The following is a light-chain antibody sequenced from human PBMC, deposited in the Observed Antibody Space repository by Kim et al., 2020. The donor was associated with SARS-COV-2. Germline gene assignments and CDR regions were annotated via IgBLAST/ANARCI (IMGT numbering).Light chain of an antibody. CDR1: STNIGSNT. V-gene: IGLV1-44*01. CDR3: AAWDDSLDGWV. CDR2: SND. J-gene: IGLJ3*02. Sequence: GPKATISCSGSSTNIGSNTVNWYQHLPGTAHKLLIHSNDQWSSGVANRFSGSKSGTSASLAISGLQSEDEADYYCAAWDDSLDGWVFGGGTQLTVL.